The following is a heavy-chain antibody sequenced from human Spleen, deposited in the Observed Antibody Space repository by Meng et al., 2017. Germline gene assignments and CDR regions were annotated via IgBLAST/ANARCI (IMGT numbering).Heavy chain of an antibody. J-gene: IGHJ1*01. CDR2: ISSSSVTI. CDR3: ATRGSLFGEFTF. D-gene: IGHD3-10*02. CDR1: GFTFSDYY. V-gene: IGHV3-11*04. Sequence: GGSLRLSCAASGFTFSDYYMSWIRQAPGKGLEWISYISSSSVTIYYADSVKGRVTISRDNAKNSLFLQMSSLRVEDTALYYCATRGSLFGEFTFWGQGTLVTVSS.